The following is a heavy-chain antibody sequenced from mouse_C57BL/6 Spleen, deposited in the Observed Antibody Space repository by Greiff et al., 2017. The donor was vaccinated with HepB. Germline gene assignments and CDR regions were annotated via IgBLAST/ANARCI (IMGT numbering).Heavy chain of an antibody. D-gene: IGHD1-1*01. V-gene: IGHV1-64*01. Sequence: QVQLKQPGAELVKPGASVKLSCKASGYTFTSYWMHWVKQRPGQGLEWIGMIHPNSGSTNYNEKFKSKATLTVDKSSSTAYMQLSSLTSEDSAVYYCARSITTVGTYWGQGTLVTVSA. J-gene: IGHJ3*01. CDR3: ARSITTVGTY. CDR2: IHPNSGST. CDR1: GYTFTSYW.